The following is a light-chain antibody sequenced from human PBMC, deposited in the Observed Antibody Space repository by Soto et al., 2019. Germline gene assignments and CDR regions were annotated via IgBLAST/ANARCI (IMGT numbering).Light chain of an antibody. CDR2: EVR. J-gene: IGLJ1*01. Sequence: QSALTQPASVSGSPGQSITISCTGTSSDIGGYDYVSWYQQYPGKAPKLMIYEVRNRPSGVSNRFSGSKSGNTASLTISGLQAEDEADYYCSSFTSSSTPYVFGIGTKLTVL. CDR3: SSFTSSSTPYV. CDR1: SSDIGGYDY. V-gene: IGLV2-14*01.